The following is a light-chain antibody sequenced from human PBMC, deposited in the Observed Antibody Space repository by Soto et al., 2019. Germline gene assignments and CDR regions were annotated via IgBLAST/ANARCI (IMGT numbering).Light chain of an antibody. CDR2: EVS. J-gene: IGLJ1*01. CDR1: SSDVGGYNY. CDR3: TSYTSSSTLDV. V-gene: IGLV2-14*01. Sequence: QSVLTQPASVSGSPGQSITISCTGTSSDVGGYNYVSWYQQHPGKAPKLMIYEVSNRPSGVSNRFSGSKSGHTASLTISGLQSEDDADYFCTSYTSSSTLDVFGTGTKVTVL.